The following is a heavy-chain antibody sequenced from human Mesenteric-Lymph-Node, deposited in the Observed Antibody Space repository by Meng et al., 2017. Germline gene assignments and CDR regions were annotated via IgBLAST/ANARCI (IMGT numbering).Heavy chain of an antibody. CDR3: ARKRGGDLDS. V-gene: IGHV1-18*01. D-gene: IGHD2-21*02. Sequence: QVQLVQSGAEVKKPGASVKVSCKASGYKFTNYGISWVRQAPGQGLEWMAWISAYNGDTKYPQKLQGRVSVTTDTSTYTVYMELRSLRSDDTAVYYCARKRGGDLDSWGQGTLVTVSS. CDR1: GYKFTNYG. J-gene: IGHJ4*02. CDR2: ISAYNGDT.